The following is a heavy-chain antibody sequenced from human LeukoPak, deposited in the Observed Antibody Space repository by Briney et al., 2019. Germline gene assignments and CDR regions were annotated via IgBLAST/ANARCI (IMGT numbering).Heavy chain of an antibody. V-gene: IGHV3-33*01. CDR1: RFTFTNYG. CDR2: IWYDGSNQ. D-gene: IGHD6-25*01. Sequence: GGSLRLSCAASRFTFTNYGMHWVRQAPGKGLEWVAVIWYDGSNQYYADSVKGRFTISRDNSKNTLYLQMNSLRAEDTAVCYCSANFDFWGQGTLVTVSS. J-gene: IGHJ4*02. CDR3: SANFDF.